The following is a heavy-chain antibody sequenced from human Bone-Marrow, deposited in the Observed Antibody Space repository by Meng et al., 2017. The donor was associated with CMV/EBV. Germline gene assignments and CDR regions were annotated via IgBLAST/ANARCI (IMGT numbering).Heavy chain of an antibody. CDR3: ARGGLLWPYEDFDY. CDR2: ISSSSSTI. J-gene: IGHJ4*02. D-gene: IGHD2-21*01. CDR1: GFTFSSYS. Sequence: GESLKISCAASGFTFSSYSMNWVRQAPGKGLEWVSYISSSSSTIYYADSVKGRFTISRDNAKNSLYLQMNSLRAEDTAVYYCARGGLLWPYEDFDYWGQGTLATVSS. V-gene: IGHV3-48*04.